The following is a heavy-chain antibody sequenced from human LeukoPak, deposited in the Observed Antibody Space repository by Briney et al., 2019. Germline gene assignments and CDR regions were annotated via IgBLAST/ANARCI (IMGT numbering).Heavy chain of an antibody. D-gene: IGHD5-18*01. CDR3: AKGANTAMVTWYYYYYMDV. Sequence: PGGSLRLSCAASGFTFSYYAMHWVRQAPGKGLEWVAVISYDGSNKYYADSVKGRFTISRDNSKNTLYLQMNSLRAEDTAVYYCAKGANTAMVTWYYYYYMDVWGKGTTVTVSS. CDR2: ISYDGSNK. V-gene: IGHV3-30*04. J-gene: IGHJ6*03. CDR1: GFTFSYYA.